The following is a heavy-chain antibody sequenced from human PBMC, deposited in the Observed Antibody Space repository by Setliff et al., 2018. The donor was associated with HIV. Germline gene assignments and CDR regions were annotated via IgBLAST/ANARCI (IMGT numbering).Heavy chain of an antibody. J-gene: IGHJ1*01. CDR1: GGPLSGYC. D-gene: IGHD1-26*01. CDR2: INDSGDT. V-gene: IGHV4-34*01. CDR3: TRGPARRYPGSTVYGL. Sequence: ETLSLTCGLYGGPLSGYCWTWIRQSPEKGLERIGEINDSGDTKYNPSLMSRLSMSVEKSKNEFSLKVTSLTAADTAVYFCTRGPARRYPGSTVYGLWGQGTPVTVSS.